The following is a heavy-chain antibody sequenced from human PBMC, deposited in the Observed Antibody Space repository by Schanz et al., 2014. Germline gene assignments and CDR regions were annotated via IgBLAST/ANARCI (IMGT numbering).Heavy chain of an antibody. CDR2: INPNSGGT. J-gene: IGHJ4*02. Sequence: QVQLVQSGAEVKKLGASVKVSCKASGYRFTSYYMNWVRQAPGQGLEWMGRINPNSGGTNYAQKFQGRVTMTRDTSISTAYMELSRLRYDDTAVYYCAKDRVGALYYFDYWGQGTLVTVSS. CDR3: AKDRVGALYYFDY. D-gene: IGHD1-26*01. CDR1: GYRFTSYY. V-gene: IGHV1-2*06.